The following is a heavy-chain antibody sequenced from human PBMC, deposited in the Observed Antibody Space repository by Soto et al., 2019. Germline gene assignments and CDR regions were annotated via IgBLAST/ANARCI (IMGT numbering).Heavy chain of an antibody. J-gene: IGHJ6*02. CDR2: IYYSGST. Sequence: PSETLSLTCTVSGGSISSSSYYWGWIRQPPGRGLEWIGSIYYSGSTYYNPSLKSRVTISVDTSTNQFSLKLSSVTAADTAVYYCASLAAAGYYYGMDVWGQVTTVTVSS. CDR1: GGSISSSSYY. D-gene: IGHD6-13*01. CDR3: ASLAAAGYYYGMDV. V-gene: IGHV4-39*01.